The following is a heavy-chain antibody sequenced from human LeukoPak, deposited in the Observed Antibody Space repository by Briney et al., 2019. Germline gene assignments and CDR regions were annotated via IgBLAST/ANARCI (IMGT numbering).Heavy chain of an antibody. CDR1: GYTFTSYG. D-gene: IGHD2-2*01. CDR3: ARDRDCSSTSCYRAWFDP. CDR2: ISAYNGNT. J-gene: IGHJ5*02. Sequence: EASVKVSCKASGYTFTSYGISWVRQAPGQGLEWMGWISAYNGNTNYAQKLQGRVTMTTDTSTSTAYMELRSLRSDDTVVYYCARDRDCSSTSCYRAWFDPWGQGTLVTVSS. V-gene: IGHV1-18*01.